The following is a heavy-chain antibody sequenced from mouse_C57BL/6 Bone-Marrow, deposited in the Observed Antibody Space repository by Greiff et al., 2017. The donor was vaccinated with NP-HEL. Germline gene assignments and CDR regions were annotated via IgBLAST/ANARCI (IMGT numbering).Heavy chain of an antibody. CDR1: GFTFSDFY. CDR2: SRNKANDYTT. Sequence: EVKVVESGGGLVQSGRSLRLSCATSGFTFSDFYMEWVRQAPGKGLEWIAASRNKANDYTTEYSASVKGRFIVSRDTSQSILYLQMNALRAEDTAIYYCARDAVSSGSSWFAYWGQGTLVTVSA. V-gene: IGHV7-1*01. CDR3: ARDAVSSGSSWFAY. D-gene: IGHD3-2*02. J-gene: IGHJ3*01.